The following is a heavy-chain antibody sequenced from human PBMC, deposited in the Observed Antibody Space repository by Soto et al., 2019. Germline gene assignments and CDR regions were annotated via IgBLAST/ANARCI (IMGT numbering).Heavy chain of an antibody. CDR2: IRSAAYGGTP. V-gene: IGHV3-49*04. CDR3: ARSFAGCSSSSCQYFYY. Sequence: QPGGSLRLSCTGSGFTFGNYAVNWVRQAPGKGLEWVGFIRSAAYGGTPEYAASARGIFTISRDDSKSFAYLQMNSLKTEDTAVYYCARSFAGCSSSSCQYFYYWGQGALVTVSS. CDR1: GFTFGNYA. D-gene: IGHD2-2*01. J-gene: IGHJ4*02.